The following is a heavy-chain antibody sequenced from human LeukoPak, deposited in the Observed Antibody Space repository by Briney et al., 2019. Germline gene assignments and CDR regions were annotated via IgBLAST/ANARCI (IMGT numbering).Heavy chain of an antibody. V-gene: IGHV3-74*01. D-gene: IGHD6-19*01. Sequence: GGSLRLSCAASGFTFSSYWMHWVRQAPGKGLVWVSRINSDGSSTSYTDSVKGRFTISRDNSKNTLYLQMNSLRAEDTAVYYCAKGRKSGWYGNWFDPWGQGTLVTVSS. CDR1: GFTFSSYW. CDR2: INSDGSST. J-gene: IGHJ5*02. CDR3: AKGRKSGWYGNWFDP.